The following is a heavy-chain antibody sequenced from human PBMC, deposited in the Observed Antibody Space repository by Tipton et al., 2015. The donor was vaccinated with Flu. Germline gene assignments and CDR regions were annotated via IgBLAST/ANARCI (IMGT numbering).Heavy chain of an antibody. Sequence: QVQLVQSGAEVKKPGASVKISCKTSGYNFISYYIHWVRQAPGQGPEWMGLINPSGGGTSYAQKFQGRVTVTSDASTSSVYMQLSGLKSDDTAIYYCARDPSSVSHHWGQGTLVIVSS. J-gene: IGHJ5*02. V-gene: IGHV1-46*01. D-gene: IGHD3-22*01. CDR3: ARDPSSVSHH. CDR2: INPSGGGT. CDR1: GYNFISYY.